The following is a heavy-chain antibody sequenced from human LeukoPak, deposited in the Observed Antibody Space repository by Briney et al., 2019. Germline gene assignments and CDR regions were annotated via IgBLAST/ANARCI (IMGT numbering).Heavy chain of an antibody. CDR1: GYTFTSYD. J-gene: IGHJ4*02. D-gene: IGHD2-15*01. V-gene: IGHV1-8*01. Sequence: GASVKVSCKASGYTFTSYDINWVRQATGQGLEWMGWMNPNSGNTGYAQKFQGRVTMTRNTSISTAYMELSSLRSEDTAVYYCARWDCSGGSCYLNYFDCWGQGTLVTVSS. CDR3: ARWDCSGGSCYLNYFDC. CDR2: MNPNSGNT.